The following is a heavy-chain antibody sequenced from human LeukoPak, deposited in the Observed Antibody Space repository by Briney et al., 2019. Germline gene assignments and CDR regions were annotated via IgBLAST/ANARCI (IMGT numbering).Heavy chain of an antibody. V-gene: IGHV3-7*01. CDR2: INQDGSEK. D-gene: IGHD6-19*01. J-gene: IGHJ1*01. CDR1: GFSFSTYW. CDR3: ASRGYSSGWYRSQAEYFQH. Sequence: PGGSLRLSCAASGFSFSTYWVSWVRQAPGKGLEWVASINQDGSEKYSVDSVKGRFTISRDNAKNSLYLQMNSLRAEDTAVYYCASRGYSSGWYRSQAEYFQHWGQGTLVTVSS.